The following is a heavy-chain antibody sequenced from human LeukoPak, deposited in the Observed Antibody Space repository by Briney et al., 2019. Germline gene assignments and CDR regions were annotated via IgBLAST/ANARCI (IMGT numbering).Heavy chain of an antibody. J-gene: IGHJ4*02. Sequence: PGGSLRLSCAASGFTFSGYWMSWVRQAPGKGLEWVANINQDGSIIHYVDSAKGRFTISRDNAKNSLYLQMNYLRAEDTALYYCATSDDSSDSDWGQGTLVTVSS. V-gene: IGHV3-7*01. CDR1: GFTFSGYW. CDR2: INQDGSII. D-gene: IGHD3-22*01. CDR3: ATSDDSSDSD.